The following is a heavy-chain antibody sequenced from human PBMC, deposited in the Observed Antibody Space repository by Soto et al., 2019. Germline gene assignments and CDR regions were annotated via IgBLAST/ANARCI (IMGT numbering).Heavy chain of an antibody. Sequence: QVQLQESGPGLVKPSETLSLTCTVSGGSISNYYWSWIRQSPGKGLEWIAYIYYIGTTNYNPCLKSRATISLDTAKNQFSLKLSSVTAADTAVYFCVRGGGGYGNGTIDHWGRGTLVTVSS. CDR1: GGSISNYY. CDR3: VRGGGGYGNGTIDH. CDR2: IYYIGTT. V-gene: IGHV4-59*01. J-gene: IGHJ4*02. D-gene: IGHD5-18*01.